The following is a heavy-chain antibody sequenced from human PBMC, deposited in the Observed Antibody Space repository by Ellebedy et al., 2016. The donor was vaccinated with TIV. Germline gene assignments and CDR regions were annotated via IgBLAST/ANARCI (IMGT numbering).Heavy chain of an antibody. J-gene: IGHJ4*02. V-gene: IGHV3-72*01. Sequence: GEPLKISCAVSGFTFSDHYMDWFRQDPREGLEWVARSRNKGSSYTTEYVASVKGRFTISRDDSKNLLHLQMNSLQTEDTAVYYCARASGATRYFDYWGQGALVTVSS. CDR1: GFTFSDHY. CDR2: SRNKGSSYTT. CDR3: ARASGATRYFDY. D-gene: IGHD4-17*01.